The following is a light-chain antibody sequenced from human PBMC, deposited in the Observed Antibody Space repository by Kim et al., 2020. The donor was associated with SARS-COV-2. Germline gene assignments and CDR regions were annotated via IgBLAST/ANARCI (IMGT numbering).Light chain of an antibody. Sequence: SPGERATLSCRASQSVSSNLAWYQQKPGQAPRLLIYGASTRATGIPARFSGSGSGTEFTLTISSLQSEDFAVYYCQQYNNWPLTFGGGTKVEIK. J-gene: IGKJ4*01. CDR3: QQYNNWPLT. CDR2: GAS. V-gene: IGKV3-15*01. CDR1: QSVSSN.